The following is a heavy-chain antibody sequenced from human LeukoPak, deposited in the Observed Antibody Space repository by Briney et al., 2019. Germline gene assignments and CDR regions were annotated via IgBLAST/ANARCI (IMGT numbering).Heavy chain of an antibody. CDR1: GGSISSGGYS. Sequence: SETLSLTCAVSGGSISSGGYSWSWIRQPPGKGLEWIGYIYYSGSTNYNPSLKSRVTISVDTSKNQFSLKLSSVTAADTAVYYCARESSGWGLYWYFDLWGRGTLVTVSS. D-gene: IGHD6-19*01. J-gene: IGHJ2*01. V-gene: IGHV4-61*08. CDR3: ARESSGWGLYWYFDL. CDR2: IYYSGST.